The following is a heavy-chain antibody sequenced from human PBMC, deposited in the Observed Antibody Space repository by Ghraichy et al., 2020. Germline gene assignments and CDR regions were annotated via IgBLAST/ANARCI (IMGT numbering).Heavy chain of an antibody. D-gene: IGHD6-13*01. V-gene: IGHV1-69*13. CDR2: IIPIFGTA. CDR3: ARLEVIAAAGITWYFDL. CDR1: GGTFSSYA. J-gene: IGHJ2*01. Sequence: SVKVSCKASGGTFSSYAISWVRQAPGQGLEWMGGIIPIFGTANYAQKFQGRVTITADESTSTAYMELSSLRSEDTAVYYCARLEVIAAAGITWYFDLWGRGTLVTVSS.